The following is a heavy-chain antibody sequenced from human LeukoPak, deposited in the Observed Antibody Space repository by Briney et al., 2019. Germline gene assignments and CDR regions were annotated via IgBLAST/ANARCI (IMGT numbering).Heavy chain of an antibody. V-gene: IGHV3-30*02. D-gene: IGHD2-15*01. J-gene: IGHJ4*02. CDR2: IRYDGSNK. CDR3: AKDLLGYCSGGSCYPGDY. CDR1: GFTFSSYG. Sequence: GGSLRLSCAASGFTFSSYGMHWVRQAPGKGLEWVAFIRYDGSNKYYADSVKGRFTISRDNSKNTLYLQMNSLRAEDTAVYYCAKDLLGYCSGGSCYPGDYWGQGTLVTVSS.